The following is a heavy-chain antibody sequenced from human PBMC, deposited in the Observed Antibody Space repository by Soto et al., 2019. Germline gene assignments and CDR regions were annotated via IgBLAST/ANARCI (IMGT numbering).Heavy chain of an antibody. CDR2: ISAYNGNT. CDR3: ARDPGRGYYDSSGYADY. Sequence: ASVKVSCKASGYTFTSYGISWVRQAPGQGLEWMGWISAYNGNTNYAQKLQGRVTMTTDTSTSTAYMELRSLRSDDTAVYYCARDPGRGYYDSSGYADYWGQGTLVTVSS. V-gene: IGHV1-18*04. J-gene: IGHJ4*02. D-gene: IGHD3-22*01. CDR1: GYTFTSYG.